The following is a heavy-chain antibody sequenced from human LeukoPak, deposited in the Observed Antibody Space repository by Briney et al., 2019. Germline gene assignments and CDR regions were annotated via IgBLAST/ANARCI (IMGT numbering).Heavy chain of an antibody. J-gene: IGHJ6*02. CDR3: ARDAIIVVVPAAMQFYYYGMDV. Sequence: ASVKVSCKASGYTFTSYGISWVRQAPGQGLEWMGWISAYNGNTNYAQKLQGRVTMTTDASTSTAYMELRSLRSDDTAVYYCARDAIIVVVPAAMQFYYYGMDVWGQGTTVTVSS. CDR2: ISAYNGNT. D-gene: IGHD2-2*01. CDR1: GYTFTSYG. V-gene: IGHV1-18*01.